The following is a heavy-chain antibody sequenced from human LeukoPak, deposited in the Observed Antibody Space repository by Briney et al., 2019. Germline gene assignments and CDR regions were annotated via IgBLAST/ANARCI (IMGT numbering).Heavy chain of an antibody. V-gene: IGHV1-69*13. CDR3: ASTDIVVVPAAIQYNWFDP. J-gene: IGHJ5*02. CDR1: GGTFSSYA. Sequence: ASVTVSCKASGGTFSSYAISWVRQAPGQGLEWMGGIIPIFGTANYAQKFQGRVTITADESTSTAYMELSSLRSEDTAVYYCASTDIVVVPAAIQYNWFDPWGQGTLVTVSS. CDR2: IIPIFGTA. D-gene: IGHD2-2*01.